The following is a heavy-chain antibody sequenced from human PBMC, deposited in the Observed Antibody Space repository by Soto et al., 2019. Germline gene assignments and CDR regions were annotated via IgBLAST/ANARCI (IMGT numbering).Heavy chain of an antibody. V-gene: IGHV1-18*01. D-gene: IGHD1-26*01. CDR3: ARDGVSGSFLYYYYYGMDV. Sequence: ASVKVSCKASGYTFTSYGISWVRQAPGQGLEWMGWISAYNGNTNYAQKLQGRVTMNTETSTSTAYMELRSLRSDDTAVYYCARDGVSGSFLYYYYYGMDVWGQGTTVTVSS. CDR1: GYTFTSYG. CDR2: ISAYNGNT. J-gene: IGHJ6*02.